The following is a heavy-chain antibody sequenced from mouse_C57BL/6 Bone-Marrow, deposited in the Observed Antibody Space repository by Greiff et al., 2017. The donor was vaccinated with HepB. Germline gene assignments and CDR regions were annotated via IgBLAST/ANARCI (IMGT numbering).Heavy chain of an antibody. CDR3: ARWGTAVDWYFDV. V-gene: IGHV1-52*01. J-gene: IGHJ1*03. Sequence: QVQLQQPGAELVRPGSSVKLSCKASGYTFTSYWMHWVKQRPIQGLEWIGNIDPSDSETNYNQKFKDKATLTVDKSSSTAYMQLSSLTSEDSAVCFCARWGTAVDWYFDVWGTGTTVTVSS. CDR1: GYTFTSYW. D-gene: IGHD1-1*01. CDR2: IDPSDSET.